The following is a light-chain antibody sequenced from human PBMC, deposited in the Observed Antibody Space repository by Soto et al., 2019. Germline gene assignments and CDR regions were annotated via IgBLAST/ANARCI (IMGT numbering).Light chain of an antibody. Sequence: DIQMTQSPSSLSASVGDRVTITCRASQSITNYLNWYQQKPGKAPKLLIYAASSLQSGVPSRFSGSESGTDFTLSISSLQPEDFATYYCQQSYSTPWTFGQGTQVEIK. CDR1: QSITNY. V-gene: IGKV1-39*01. J-gene: IGKJ1*01. CDR2: AAS. CDR3: QQSYSTPWT.